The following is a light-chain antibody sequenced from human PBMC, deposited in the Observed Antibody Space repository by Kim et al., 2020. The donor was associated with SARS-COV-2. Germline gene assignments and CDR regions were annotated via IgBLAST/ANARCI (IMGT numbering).Light chain of an antibody. J-gene: IGLJ3*02. CDR2: SNN. CDR3: ATWDGSLNGWV. Sequence: GQRVTIPCSGSSSNIGSNTVNWYQQLPGTAPKFLIYSNNQRPSGVPDRFSGSKSGTSASLAISGLQSEDEADYYCATWDGSLNGWVFGGGTQLNVL. CDR1: SSNIGSNT. V-gene: IGLV1-44*01.